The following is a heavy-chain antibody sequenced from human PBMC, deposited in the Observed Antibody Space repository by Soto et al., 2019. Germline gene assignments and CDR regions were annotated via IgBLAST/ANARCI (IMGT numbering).Heavy chain of an antibody. J-gene: IGHJ4*02. CDR3: ASFSGWSTGIDY. CDR1: GGSISSYY. V-gene: IGHV4-59*01. Sequence: SETLSLTCTVSGGSISSYYWSWIRQPPGKGLEWIGYIYYSGSTNYNPSLKSRVTIPVDTSKNQFSLKLSSVTAADTAVYYCASFSGWSTGIDYWGQGTLVTVSS. CDR2: IYYSGST. D-gene: IGHD6-19*01.